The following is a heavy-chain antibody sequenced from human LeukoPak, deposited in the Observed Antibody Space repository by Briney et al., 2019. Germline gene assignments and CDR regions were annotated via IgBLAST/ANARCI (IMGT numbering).Heavy chain of an antibody. V-gene: IGHV3-30*03. CDR1: GFTFSSYG. CDR2: ISYDGSNK. D-gene: IGHD3-10*01. Sequence: PGGSLRLSCAASGFTFSSYGMHWVRQAPGKGLEWVAVISYDGSNKYYADSVKGRFTISRDNSKNTLYLQMNSLRAEDTAVYYCQVLWFGESGVDAFDIWGQGTMVTVSS. CDR3: QVLWFGESGVDAFDI. J-gene: IGHJ3*02.